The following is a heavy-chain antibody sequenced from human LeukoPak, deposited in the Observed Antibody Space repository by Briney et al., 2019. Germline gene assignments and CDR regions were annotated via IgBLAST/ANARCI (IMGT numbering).Heavy chain of an antibody. CDR2: ISGSGGST. CDR3: ARHSGSYQPAEYFQL. J-gene: IGHJ1*01. CDR1: GFTFSSHA. Sequence: PGGSLRLSCTASGFTFSSHAMSWVRQAPGKGLEWVSTISGSGGSTYYADSVKGRFTISKDSSKNTLYLQMNSLRAEDTAVYYCARHSGSYQPAEYFQLWGQGTLVTVSS. V-gene: IGHV3-23*01. D-gene: IGHD1-26*01.